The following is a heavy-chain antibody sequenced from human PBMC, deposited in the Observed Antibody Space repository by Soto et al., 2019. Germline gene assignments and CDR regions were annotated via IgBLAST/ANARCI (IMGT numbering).Heavy chain of an antibody. Sequence: GGSLRLSCAASGFTVSSNYMSWVRQAPGKGLEWVAVISYDGSNKYYADSVKGRFTISRDNSKNTLYLQMNSLRAEDTAVYYCAKDAYDILTGSLHFDYWGQGILVTVSS. D-gene: IGHD3-9*01. CDR3: AKDAYDILTGSLHFDY. CDR1: GFTVSSNY. J-gene: IGHJ4*02. CDR2: ISYDGSNK. V-gene: IGHV3-30*18.